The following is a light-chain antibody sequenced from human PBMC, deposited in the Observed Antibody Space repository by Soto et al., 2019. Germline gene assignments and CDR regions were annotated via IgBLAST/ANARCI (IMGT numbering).Light chain of an antibody. Sequence: EIVMTQSPVTLSVSPGERATLSCRASQSVSSKLAWYQQKPGQAPRLLIYGASTRATGIPARFSGSVSGTEFTLSISSLQSEDFAVYYCQQYNNWPQTFGQGTKLEIK. V-gene: IGKV3-15*01. CDR1: QSVSSK. CDR2: GAS. J-gene: IGKJ2*01. CDR3: QQYNNWPQT.